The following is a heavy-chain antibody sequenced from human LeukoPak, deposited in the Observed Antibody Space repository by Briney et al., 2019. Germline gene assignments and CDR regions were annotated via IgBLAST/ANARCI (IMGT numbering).Heavy chain of an antibody. CDR1: GYTFTSYG. D-gene: IGHD1-26*01. Sequence: GASVKVSCKASGYTFTSYGISWVRQAPGQGLEWMGWISAYNGNTNYAQKLQGRVTMTTDTSTSTAYMELRSLRSDDTAVYYCAREESIGSYQFLNEYWGQGTLVTVSS. J-gene: IGHJ4*02. CDR2: ISAYNGNT. CDR3: AREESIGSYQFLNEY. V-gene: IGHV1-18*01.